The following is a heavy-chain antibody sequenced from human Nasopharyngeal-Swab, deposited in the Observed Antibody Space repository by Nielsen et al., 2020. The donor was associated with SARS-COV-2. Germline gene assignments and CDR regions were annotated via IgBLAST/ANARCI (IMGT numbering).Heavy chain of an antibody. V-gene: IGHV4-59*01. J-gene: IGHJ4*02. Sequence: SETLSLTCTVSGGSISNYYWSWIRQPPGKGLEWIGYIYYNGSTNYNPSLKSRVTISIDTSKNQFSLKLNSVTAADTAVYYCARIGCSGGSCYCDYWGQGTLVTVSS. CDR3: ARIGCSGGSCYCDY. CDR2: IYYNGST. CDR1: GGSISNYY. D-gene: IGHD2-15*01.